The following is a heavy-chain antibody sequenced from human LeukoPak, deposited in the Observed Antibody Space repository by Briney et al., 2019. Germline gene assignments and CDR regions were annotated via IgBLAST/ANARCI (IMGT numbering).Heavy chain of an antibody. CDR2: ISGSGGNT. CDR3: ARGTYYYDSSGYISF. D-gene: IGHD3-22*01. CDR1: GFTFRSYG. V-gene: IGHV3-23*01. Sequence: GGSLKLSCAASGFTFRSYGMSWVRQAPGKGLEWVSTISGSGGNTYYADSVKGRFTISRDNAKNSLYLQMNSLRAEDTAVYYCARGTYYYDSSGYISFWGQGTLVTVSS. J-gene: IGHJ4*02.